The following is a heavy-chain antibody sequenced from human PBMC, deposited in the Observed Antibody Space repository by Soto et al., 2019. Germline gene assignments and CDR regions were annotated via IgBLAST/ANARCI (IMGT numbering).Heavy chain of an antibody. D-gene: IGHD3-3*02. CDR2: IWHDGTFT. Sequence: QVQLVESGGGVVQSGRSPRLSCAASGFTFSSFGMHWVRQAPGKGLEWVALIWHDGTFTHYADSVKGRFTISRDNSKNMLYLQMNSLRADDTAVYYCAIDRHFRGGPDDIWGQGTMVTVSS. V-gene: IGHV3-33*01. CDR1: GFTFSSFG. CDR3: AIDRHFRGGPDDI. J-gene: IGHJ3*02.